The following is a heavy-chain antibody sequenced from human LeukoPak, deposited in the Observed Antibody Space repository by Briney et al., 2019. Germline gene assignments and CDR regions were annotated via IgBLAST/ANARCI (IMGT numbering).Heavy chain of an antibody. Sequence: GESLKISCKASGYPFSSYWIGWVRQVPGKGLEWMGIIYPYDSDTTYSPSFQGQITISADKSISTAYLQWSSLKASDTAMYYCARRTSMTGNPFDYWGQGTLVTVSS. D-gene: IGHD3-9*01. J-gene: IGHJ4*02. CDR2: IYPYDSDT. CDR1: GYPFSSYW. V-gene: IGHV5-51*01. CDR3: ARRTSMTGNPFDY.